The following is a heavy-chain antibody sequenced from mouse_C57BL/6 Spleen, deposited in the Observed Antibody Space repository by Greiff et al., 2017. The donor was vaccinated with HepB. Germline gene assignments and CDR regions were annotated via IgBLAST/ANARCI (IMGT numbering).Heavy chain of an antibody. D-gene: IGHD1-1*01. V-gene: IGHV1-54*01. Sequence: QVQLQQSGAELVRPGTSVKVSCKASGYAFTNYLIEWVKQRPGQGLEWIGVINPGSGGTNYNEKFKGKATLTADKSSSTAYMQLSSLTSEDSAVDFCARANYYGSSKDWYFDVWGTGTTVTVSA. CDR1: GYAFTNYL. CDR2: INPGSGGT. J-gene: IGHJ1*03. CDR3: ARANYYGSSKDWYFDV.